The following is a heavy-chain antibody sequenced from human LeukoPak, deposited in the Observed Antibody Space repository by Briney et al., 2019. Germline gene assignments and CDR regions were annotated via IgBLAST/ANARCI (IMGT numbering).Heavy chain of an antibody. CDR2: IYSSGST. CDR3: ATEVEMATLSLHSSALDI. Sequence: PSETLSLTCTVSSGSNRSYHWSWIRQPAGKGLEWIGRIYSSGSTNYNPPLNCRVTMSVDTSKNQFSLRLSYVTAADTAVYYCATEVEMATLSLHSSALDIWGQGTMVTVSS. CDR1: SGSNRSYH. V-gene: IGHV4-4*07. D-gene: IGHD5-24*01. J-gene: IGHJ3*02.